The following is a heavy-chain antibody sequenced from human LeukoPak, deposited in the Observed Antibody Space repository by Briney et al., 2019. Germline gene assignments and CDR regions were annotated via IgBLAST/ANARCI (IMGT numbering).Heavy chain of an antibody. V-gene: IGHV3-48*03. CDR3: ARGDGATPPDVFDV. CDR2: ISPSGSTK. Sequence: GGSLRLSCAASGFSFSSYEMNWVRQAPGKGLEWVSNISPSGSTKYYADSVKGRFTISRDNTKNSLYLQMNSLRGEDAAVYYCARGDGATPPDVFDVWGQGTMVTVSS. D-gene: IGHD3-10*01. J-gene: IGHJ3*01. CDR1: GFSFSSYE.